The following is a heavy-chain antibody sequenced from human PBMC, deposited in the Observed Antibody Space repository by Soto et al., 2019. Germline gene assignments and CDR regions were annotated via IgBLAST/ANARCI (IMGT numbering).Heavy chain of an antibody. V-gene: IGHV4-39*01. CDR3: ARHSLRFLVGWFDP. D-gene: IGHD3-3*01. Sequence: SETLSLTCTVSGGSISSSSYYWGWIRQPPGKGLEWIGSIYYSGSTYYNPSLKSRVTISVDTSKNQFSLKLSSVTAADTAVYYCARHSLRFLVGWFDPWGQGTLVTVSS. CDR1: GGSISSSSYY. CDR2: IYYSGST. J-gene: IGHJ5*02.